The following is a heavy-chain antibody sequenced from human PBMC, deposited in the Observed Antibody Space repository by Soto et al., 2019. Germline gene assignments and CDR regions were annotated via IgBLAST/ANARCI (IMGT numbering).Heavy chain of an antibody. CDR3: GRDEVRNGVGV. J-gene: IGHJ6*02. CDR2: IKGDGSEK. V-gene: IGHV3-7*01. CDR1: GFTFTSFW. Sequence: EVRLVESGGGLVQPGGSLRLSCVASGFTFTSFWMRWVRQAPGKGLEWVANIKGDGSEKRYVDSVKGRFTISRDNAKNSVYLQMNSLRVEDTALYYCGRDEVRNGVGVWGPGTTVTVSS.